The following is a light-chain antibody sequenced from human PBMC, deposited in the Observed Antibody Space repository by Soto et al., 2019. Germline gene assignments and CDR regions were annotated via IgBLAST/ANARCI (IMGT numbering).Light chain of an antibody. CDR1: QSVGSN. J-gene: IGKJ2*01. Sequence: ETVMTQSPATLSVSPGESATLSCRASQSVGSNLAWYQQKPGQAPSLLIYRASTRATGIPARFSGRGSGTEFTLTISSLQSADFAVYYCQQYYDWPEYTFGQGSKLEIK. CDR2: RAS. V-gene: IGKV3-15*01. CDR3: QQYYDWPEYT.